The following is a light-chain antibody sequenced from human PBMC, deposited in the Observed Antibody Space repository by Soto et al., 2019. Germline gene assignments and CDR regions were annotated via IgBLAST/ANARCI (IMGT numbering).Light chain of an antibody. CDR2: AAS. V-gene: IGKV1-27*01. Sequence: DIQMTQSPSSLSASVGDRVTITCRASQGISNYLAWYQQKPGKVPRLLIYAASTLQSGVPSRFSGSGSGTDFTLTISSLQPEDVATYYCQKYNSAPALTFGGGTKVEIK. CDR1: QGISNY. J-gene: IGKJ4*01. CDR3: QKYNSAPALT.